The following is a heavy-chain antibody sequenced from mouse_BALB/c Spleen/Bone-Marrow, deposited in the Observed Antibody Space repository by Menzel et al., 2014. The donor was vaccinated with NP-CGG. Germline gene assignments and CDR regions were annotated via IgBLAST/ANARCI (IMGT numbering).Heavy chain of an antibody. CDR3: ARGGGSVDD. Sequence: QVQLQQPGAEFVMPGASVKMSCKASGHTFTDHWMHWVKQRPGQGLEWIGAIDISDSYTTYNQKFKGKATLTVDASSSKASMQVGRLTAEGSVVCYCARGGGSVDDWGQGTTLTVSS. V-gene: IGHV1-69*01. J-gene: IGHJ2*01. CDR2: IDISDSYT. D-gene: IGHD6-1*01. CDR1: GHTFTDHW.